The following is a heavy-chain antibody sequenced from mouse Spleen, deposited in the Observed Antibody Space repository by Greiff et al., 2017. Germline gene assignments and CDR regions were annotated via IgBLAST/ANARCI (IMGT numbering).Heavy chain of an antibody. Sequence: EVKLQESVAELVRPGASVKLSCTASGFNIKNTYMHWVKQRPEQGLEWIGRIDPANGNTKYAPKFQGKATITADTSSNTAYLQLSSLTSEDTAIYYCARGYYYGSSPYAMDYWGQGTSVTVSS. CDR3: ARGYYYGSSPYAMDY. CDR1: GFNIKNTY. J-gene: IGHJ4*01. D-gene: IGHD1-1*01. CDR2: IDPANGNT. V-gene: IGHV14-3*01.